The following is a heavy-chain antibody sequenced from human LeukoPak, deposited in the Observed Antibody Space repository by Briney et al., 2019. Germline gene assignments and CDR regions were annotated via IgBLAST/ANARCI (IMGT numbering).Heavy chain of an antibody. D-gene: IGHD3-3*01. Sequence: KESGPTPVKPTQTLTLTCTFSGFSLTTSGVGVGWIRQPPGKALEWLALIYWDDDKRYSPSLKSRLIITKDTSKNQVVLTMTNMDPVDTATYYCAQWRRNWFDPWGQGTLVTVSS. J-gene: IGHJ5*02. CDR1: GFSLTTSGVG. CDR2: IYWDDDK. V-gene: IGHV2-5*02. CDR3: AQWRRNWFDP.